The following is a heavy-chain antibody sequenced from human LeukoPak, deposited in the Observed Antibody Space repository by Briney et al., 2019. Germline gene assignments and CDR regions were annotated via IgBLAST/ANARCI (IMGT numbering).Heavy chain of an antibody. D-gene: IGHD3-10*02. CDR3: AELGITMIGGV. CDR2: IKQDGTEK. V-gene: IGHV3-7*01. Sequence: GESLRLSCAASGFTFTTYWMSWVRQAPGKGLEWVANIKQDGTEKYYVDSVKGRFTISRDNAKNSLYLQMNSLRAEDTAVYYCAELGITMIGGVWGKGTTVTVSS. CDR1: GFTFTTYW. J-gene: IGHJ6*04.